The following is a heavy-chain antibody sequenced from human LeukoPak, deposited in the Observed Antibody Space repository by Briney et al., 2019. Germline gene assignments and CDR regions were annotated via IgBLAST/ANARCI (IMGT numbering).Heavy chain of an antibody. V-gene: IGHV4-59*11. Sequence: SETLSLTCIVSGGSISGHHWNWIRRPPGKGLEWIGYIYYSGNTNYNPSLKSRLTISIDTSKNQFSLHLSSVTAADTAVYYCARVLPPGYSHYWGQGTLVTISS. CDR1: GGSISGHH. CDR3: ARVLPPGYSHY. D-gene: IGHD2-2*01. CDR2: IYYSGNT. J-gene: IGHJ4*02.